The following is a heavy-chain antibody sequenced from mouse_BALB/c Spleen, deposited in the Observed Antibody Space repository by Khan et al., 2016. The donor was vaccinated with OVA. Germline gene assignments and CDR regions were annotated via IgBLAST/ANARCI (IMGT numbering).Heavy chain of an antibody. Sequence: QVQLKQSGPGLVQPSQSLSITCTVSVFSLTNFGVHWVRQSPGKGLEWLGVIWSGGSTDYNAAFKSRLSISKDNSKSQVFFKMNSLQANDTDTDYCDRREYLKTWFANWGKGTLVTVSA. V-gene: IGHV2-2*02. CDR3: DRREYLKTWFAN. CDR2: IWSGGST. J-gene: IGHJ3*01. D-gene: IGHD1-3*01. CDR1: VFSLTNFG.